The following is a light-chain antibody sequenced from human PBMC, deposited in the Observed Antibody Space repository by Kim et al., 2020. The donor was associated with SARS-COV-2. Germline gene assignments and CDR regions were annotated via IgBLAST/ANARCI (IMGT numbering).Light chain of an antibody. CDR3: QQSFNSEVT. CDR2: AAS. CDR1: QTISNY. V-gene: IGKV1-39*01. Sequence: SASVGDGVTITCRASQTISNYLNWYQHKPGKGPKLLIYAASTVQSGVPSRFSGGGYGTDFTLTISGVQPEDFATYYCQQSFNSEVTFGGGTKLEI. J-gene: IGKJ4*01.